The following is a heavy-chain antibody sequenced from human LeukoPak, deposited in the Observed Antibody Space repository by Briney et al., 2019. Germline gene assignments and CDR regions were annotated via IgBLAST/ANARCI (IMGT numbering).Heavy chain of an antibody. CDR2: INPSGGST. D-gene: IGHD3-22*01. J-gene: IGHJ4*02. CDR1: YTXXXXY. Sequence: YTXXXXYMHWVRQAPGQGLEWMGIINPSGGSTSYAQKFQGRVTMTRDTSTSTVYMELSSLRSEDTAVYYCARADDSSGYREYYFDYWGQGTLVTVSS. CDR3: ARADDSSGYREYYFDY. V-gene: IGHV1-46*01.